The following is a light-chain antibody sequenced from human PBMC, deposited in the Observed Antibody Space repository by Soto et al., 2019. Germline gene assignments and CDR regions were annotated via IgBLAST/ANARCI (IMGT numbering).Light chain of an antibody. V-gene: IGKV3-11*01. CDR1: QSVSSY. CDR3: QKRSNWPLT. CDR2: DAS. Sequence: EIVLTQSPATLSLSPGERATLSCRASQSVSSYLAWYQQKPGQAPRLLIYDASNRATGIPARFSGSGSGTDFPLTISSLEPEDFAVFYCQKRSNWPLTLGGGTQVEIK. J-gene: IGKJ4*01.